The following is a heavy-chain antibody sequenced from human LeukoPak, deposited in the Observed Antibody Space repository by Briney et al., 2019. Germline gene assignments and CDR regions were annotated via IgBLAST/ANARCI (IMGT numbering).Heavy chain of an antibody. J-gene: IGHJ4*02. CDR3: ARGKSGVGGYDILIDY. CDR1: GFTFSSYE. Sequence: GGSLRLSCAASGFTFSSYELNWVRQAPGKGLEWVSYISSDGASIYYADSVKGRFTISRDNAQNSLFLQMDSLRDEDTSIYYCARGKSGVGGYDILIDYWGQGTLVTVSS. CDR2: ISSDGASI. V-gene: IGHV3-48*03. D-gene: IGHD3-9*01.